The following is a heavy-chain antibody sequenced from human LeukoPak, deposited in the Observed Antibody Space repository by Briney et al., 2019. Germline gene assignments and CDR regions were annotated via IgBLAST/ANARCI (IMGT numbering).Heavy chain of an antibody. D-gene: IGHD3-22*01. Sequence: PSETLSLTCAVYGGSFSGYYWSWIRQPPGKGLEWIREIDHSGSTNYNPSLKSRVTLSVDTSKNQFSLKLSSVTAADTAVYYCARVYYYDSSGYYYRVDYWGQGTLVTVSS. J-gene: IGHJ4*02. CDR2: IDHSGST. V-gene: IGHV4-34*01. CDR1: GGSFSGYY. CDR3: ARVYYYDSSGYYYRVDY.